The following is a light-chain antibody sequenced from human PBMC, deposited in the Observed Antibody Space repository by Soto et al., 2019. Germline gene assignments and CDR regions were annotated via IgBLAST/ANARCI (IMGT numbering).Light chain of an antibody. V-gene: IGLV2-8*01. CDR1: SSDVGGYNY. J-gene: IGLJ2*01. CDR2: EVS. CDR3: SSYAGSNNLV. Sequence: QSALTQPSSASGSPGQSVTISCTGTSSDVGGYNYVSWYQQHPGKAPKLMIYEVSKRPSGVPDRFSGSKSGNTASLTVSGLQAEDEADYYCSSYAGSNNLVFGGGPKLTVL.